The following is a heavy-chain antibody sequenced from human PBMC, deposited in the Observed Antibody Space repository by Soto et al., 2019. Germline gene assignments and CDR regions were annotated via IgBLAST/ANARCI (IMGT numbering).Heavy chain of an antibody. CDR1: GYTFFTYA. V-gene: IGHV1-3*01. CDR3: ARGPGGPDGPGDY. Sequence: QVQLVQSGAEVKKPGASVKVSCKASGYTFFTYAMHWVRQAPGQRLEWMGWINAGNGNTKYSQKFQDRVTITRDTSASTAYMQLSSLRSEDTAVYYCARGPGGPDGPGDYWGRGTLVTVSS. J-gene: IGHJ4*02. CDR2: INAGNGNT. D-gene: IGHD2-15*01.